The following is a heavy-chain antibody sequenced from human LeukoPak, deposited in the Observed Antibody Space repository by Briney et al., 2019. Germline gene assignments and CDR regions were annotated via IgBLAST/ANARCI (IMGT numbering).Heavy chain of an antibody. CDR3: ARGRGVIVGAIY. D-gene: IGHD1-26*01. Sequence: GASVKVSCKASGYTFTGYYMHWVRQAPGQGLEWMGRINPNRGGTNYAQKFQGRVTMTSDTSISTAYMALSRLRSDDTAVYYCARGRGVIVGAIYWGQGTLVTVSS. V-gene: IGHV1-2*06. CDR1: GYTFTGYY. J-gene: IGHJ4*02. CDR2: INPNRGGT.